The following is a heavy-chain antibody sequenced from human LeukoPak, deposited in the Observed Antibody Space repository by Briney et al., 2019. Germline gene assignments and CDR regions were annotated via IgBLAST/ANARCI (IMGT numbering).Heavy chain of an antibody. D-gene: IGHD5-12*01. V-gene: IGHV4-34*01. Sequence: SETLSLTCAVYGGSFSGYYWSWIRQPPGKGLEWIGEINHSGSTNYNPSLKSRVTISVDTSKNQFSLKLSSVTAADTAVYYCARDSEGGSGWFDPWGQGTLVTVSS. CDR1: GGSFSGYY. J-gene: IGHJ5*02. CDR3: ARDSEGGSGWFDP. CDR2: INHSGST.